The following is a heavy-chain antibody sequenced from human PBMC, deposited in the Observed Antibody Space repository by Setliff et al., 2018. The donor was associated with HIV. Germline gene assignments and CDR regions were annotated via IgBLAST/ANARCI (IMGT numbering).Heavy chain of an antibody. D-gene: IGHD3-16*01. CDR1: AGDRVSNNKAA. J-gene: IGHJ5*01. V-gene: IGHV6-1*01. Sequence: PSQTLSLTCAIAAGDRVSNNKAALNWIRQSPLRGLEWLGRTYYKSKWYHDYEVSVESRISITPVTSKNQFYLHLNSVTPDDTAVYYCARSGTSPIQGVMSGWMDSWGLGTLVTVSS. CDR3: ARSGTSPIQGVMSGWMDS. CDR2: TYYKSKWYH.